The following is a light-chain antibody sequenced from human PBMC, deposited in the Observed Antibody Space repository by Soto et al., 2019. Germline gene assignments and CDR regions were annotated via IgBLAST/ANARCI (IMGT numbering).Light chain of an antibody. CDR3: SSYAGSNNLGV. Sequence: QSALTQPPSASGSPGQSVTISCTGTSSDVGGYNYVSCYQQHPGKAPKLMIYEVSKRPSGVPDRFSGSKSGNTAALTVSGLQAEDEAEYYCSSYAGSNNLGVFGTGTKLTVL. CDR1: SSDVGGYNY. V-gene: IGLV2-8*01. J-gene: IGLJ1*01. CDR2: EVS.